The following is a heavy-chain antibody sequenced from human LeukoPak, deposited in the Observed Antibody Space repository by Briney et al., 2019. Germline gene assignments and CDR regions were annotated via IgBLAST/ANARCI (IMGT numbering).Heavy chain of an antibody. CDR3: ARDTRGIQLFGYSWFDP. V-gene: IGHV4-61*09. J-gene: IGHJ5*02. D-gene: IGHD5-18*01. Sequence: TSETLSLTCTVSGGSISGSISSYYWNWIRQPAGKGLEWIGHIYPSGNTNYNPSLKSRVTISVDTSKNQFSLKLSSVTAADTAVYYCARDTRGIQLFGYSWFDPWGQGTLVTVSS. CDR1: GGSISGSISSYY. CDR2: IYPSGNT.